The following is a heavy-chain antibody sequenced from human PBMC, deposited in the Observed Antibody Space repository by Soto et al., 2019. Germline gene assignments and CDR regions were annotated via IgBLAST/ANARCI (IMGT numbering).Heavy chain of an antibody. D-gene: IGHD4-4*01. Sequence: GGSLRLSCTASGFTFGDYAMSWFRQAPGKGLEWVGFIRSKAYGGTTEYAASVKGRFTISRDDSKSIAYLQMNSLKTEDTAVYYCTRDRARRDSNYGPDYWGQGTLVTVSS. CDR3: TRDRARRDSNYGPDY. CDR2: IRSKAYGGTT. CDR1: GFTFGDYA. J-gene: IGHJ4*02. V-gene: IGHV3-49*03.